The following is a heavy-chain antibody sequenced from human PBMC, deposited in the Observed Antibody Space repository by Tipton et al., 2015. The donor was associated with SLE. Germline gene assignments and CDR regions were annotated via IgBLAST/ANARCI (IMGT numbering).Heavy chain of an antibody. CDR3: ARHDGGDYFDM. V-gene: IGHV4-59*11. D-gene: IGHD3-16*01. Sequence: TLSLTCNVSGGSISSHYWSWIRQPPGKGLEWIGYMYYSGSTDYNPSLKSRVTMSVDTSKDQFSLKLSSLTAADTAVYYCARHDGGDYFDMWGQGTMVTVSS. J-gene: IGHJ3*02. CDR1: GGSISSHY. CDR2: MYYSGST.